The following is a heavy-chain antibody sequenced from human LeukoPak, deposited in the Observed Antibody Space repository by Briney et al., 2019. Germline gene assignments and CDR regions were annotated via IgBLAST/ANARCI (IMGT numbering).Heavy chain of an antibody. CDR2: INPYSGGA. CDR1: GYTFTVFY. CDR3: ARDGPRIAALGEDFDY. J-gene: IGHJ4*02. D-gene: IGHD6-6*01. Sequence: GASVKVSCKVSGYTFTVFYMHWVRQAPGQGLEWLGWINPYSGGAKYAQKFQGRVTMTRDTSTSTVYMELSSLRSEDTAVYYCARDGPRIAALGEDFDYWGQGTLVTVSS. V-gene: IGHV1-2*02.